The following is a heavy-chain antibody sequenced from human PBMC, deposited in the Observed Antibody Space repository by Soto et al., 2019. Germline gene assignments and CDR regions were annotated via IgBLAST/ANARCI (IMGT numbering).Heavy chain of an antibody. CDR2: ISGSGGST. V-gene: IGHV3-23*01. J-gene: IGHJ4*02. CDR1: GFTFSSYA. D-gene: IGHD3-10*01. Sequence: EVQLLESGGGLVQPGGSLRLSCAASGFTFSSYAMSWVRQAPGKGLEWVSAISGSGGSTYYADSVKGRFTMFGNNSNNTHYVQMNGLLAEDTAVYYCAKGGGLLWFGELRPIDYWGQGPLVTVSS. CDR3: AKGGGLLWFGELRPIDY.